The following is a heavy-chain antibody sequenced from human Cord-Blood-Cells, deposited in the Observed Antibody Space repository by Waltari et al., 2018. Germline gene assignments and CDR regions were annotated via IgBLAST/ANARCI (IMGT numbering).Heavy chain of an antibody. V-gene: IGHV1-8*01. CDR2: MNPNRCNT. J-gene: IGHJ4*02. Sequence: QVQLVQSGAEVKKPGASVKVSCKASGYTFTSYDINWVRQATGQGLEWMGWMNPNRCNTGYAQKFQGRVTMTRNTSISTAYMELSSLRSEDTAVYYCARVAYYYDSSGYYFDYWGQGTLVTVSS. D-gene: IGHD3-22*01. CDR1: GYTFTSYD. CDR3: ARVAYYYDSSGYYFDY.